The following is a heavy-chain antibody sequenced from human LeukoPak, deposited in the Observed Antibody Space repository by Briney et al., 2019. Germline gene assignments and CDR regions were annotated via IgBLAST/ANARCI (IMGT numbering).Heavy chain of an antibody. Sequence: SETLSLTCTVSGGSISSYYWSWIRQPAGKGLEWIGRIYTSGSTNYNPSLKSRVTMSVDTSKNQFSLKLSSVTAADTAVYYCAREWVAYYYGSPFDRFDPWGQGTLVTVSS. J-gene: IGHJ5*02. CDR1: GGSISSYY. V-gene: IGHV4-4*07. D-gene: IGHD3-10*01. CDR2: IYTSGST. CDR3: AREWVAYYYGSPFDRFDP.